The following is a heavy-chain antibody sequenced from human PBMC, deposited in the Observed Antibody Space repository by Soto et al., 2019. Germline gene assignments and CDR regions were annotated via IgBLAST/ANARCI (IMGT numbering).Heavy chain of an antibody. V-gene: IGHV3-23*01. CDR2: ISGSGGST. CDR3: AKDLGDYDILTGYKIQKYFDY. J-gene: IGHJ4*02. CDR1: GFTFSSYA. Sequence: PGGSLRLSCAASGFTFSSYAMSWVRQAPGKGLEWVSAISGSGGSTYYADSVKGRFTISRDNSKNTLYLQMNSLRAEDTAVYYCAKDLGDYDILTGYKIQKYFDYWGQGTLVTVSS. D-gene: IGHD3-9*01.